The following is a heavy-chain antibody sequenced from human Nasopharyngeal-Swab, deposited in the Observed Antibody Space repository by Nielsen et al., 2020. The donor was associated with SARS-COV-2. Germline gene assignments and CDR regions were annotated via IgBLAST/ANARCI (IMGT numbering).Heavy chain of an antibody. J-gene: IGHJ6*02. Sequence: SETLSLTCAVYGGSVSGYYWSWIRKPPGQGLEWIGEINHSGSTNSNPSFQSRVTIPVDTSKNQCSLKLTSVTAADTAVYSCARDNRGGPRLEPWLRYYSYGMDVWGQGTTVTVSS. CDR2: INHSGST. CDR1: GGSVSGYY. D-gene: IGHD1-1*01. CDR3: ARDNRGGPRLEPWLRYYSYGMDV. V-gene: IGHV4-34*01.